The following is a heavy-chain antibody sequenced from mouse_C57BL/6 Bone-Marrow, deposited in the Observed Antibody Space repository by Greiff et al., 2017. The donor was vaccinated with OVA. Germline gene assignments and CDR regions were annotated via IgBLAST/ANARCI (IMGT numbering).Heavy chain of an antibody. CDR1: GYTFTDHT. CDR2: IYPRDGST. CDR3: AKPDYYGSSPAWFAY. Sequence: QVQLQQSDAELVKPGASVKISCKVSGYTFTDHTIHWMKQRPEQGLEWIGYIYPRDGSTKYNEKFKGKATLTADKSSSTAYMQLNILTSEDSAVYFCAKPDYYGSSPAWFAYWGQGTLVTVSA. D-gene: IGHD1-1*01. V-gene: IGHV1-78*01. J-gene: IGHJ3*01.